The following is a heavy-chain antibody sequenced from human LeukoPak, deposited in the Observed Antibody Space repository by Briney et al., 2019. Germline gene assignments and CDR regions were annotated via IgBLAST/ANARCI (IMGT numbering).Heavy chain of an antibody. CDR3: ARVRGGTYYDILTFDY. Sequence: ASVKVSCKASGYTFTSYGISWVRQAPGQGLEWMGWISAYNGNTNYAQKLQGRVTMTTDTPTSTAYMELRSLRSDDTAVYYCARVRGGTYYDILTFDYWGQGTLVTVSS. D-gene: IGHD3-9*01. CDR1: GYTFTSYG. CDR2: ISAYNGNT. V-gene: IGHV1-18*01. J-gene: IGHJ4*02.